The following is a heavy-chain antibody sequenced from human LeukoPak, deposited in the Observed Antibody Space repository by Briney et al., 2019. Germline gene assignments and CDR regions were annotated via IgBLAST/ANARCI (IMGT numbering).Heavy chain of an antibody. Sequence: GGSLRLSCAASGFTFSSYAMSWVRQAPGKGLEWVAVISYDGSNKYYADSVKGRFTISRDNSKNTLYLQMNSLRAEDTAVYYCAKDSGSYELEDLDDYWGQGTLVTVSS. CDR2: ISYDGSNK. CDR3: AKDSGSYELEDLDDY. D-gene: IGHD1-26*01. V-gene: IGHV3-30*18. CDR1: GFTFSSYA. J-gene: IGHJ4*02.